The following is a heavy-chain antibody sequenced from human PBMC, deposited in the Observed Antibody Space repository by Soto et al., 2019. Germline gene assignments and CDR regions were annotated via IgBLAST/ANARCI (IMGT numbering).Heavy chain of an antibody. CDR2: ISGSGGST. D-gene: IGHD2-2*01. V-gene: IGHV3-23*01. Sequence: GGSLRLSCAASGFTFSSYAMSWVRQAPGKGLEWVSAISGSGGSTYYADSVKGRFTISRDNSKNTLYLQMNSLRAEDTAVYYCAADIGPKVVPAVPNLYYYGMDVWGQGTTVTVSS. CDR3: AADIGPKVVPAVPNLYYYGMDV. J-gene: IGHJ6*02. CDR1: GFTFSSYA.